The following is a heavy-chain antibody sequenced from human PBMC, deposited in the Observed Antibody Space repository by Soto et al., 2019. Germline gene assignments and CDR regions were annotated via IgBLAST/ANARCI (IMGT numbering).Heavy chain of an antibody. J-gene: IGHJ4*02. CDR1: GFIFSRYE. D-gene: IGHD3-22*01. CDR3: ARDIDYYDSSGYQDY. Sequence: GGSLRLSCAASGFIFSRYEMNWVRQAPGKGLEWVSYINTRGNTIHYADSVKGRFTVSRDNAENSLYLQMNSLRAEDTAVYYCARDIDYYDSSGYQDYWGQGTLVTVSS. V-gene: IGHV3-48*03. CDR2: INTRGNTI.